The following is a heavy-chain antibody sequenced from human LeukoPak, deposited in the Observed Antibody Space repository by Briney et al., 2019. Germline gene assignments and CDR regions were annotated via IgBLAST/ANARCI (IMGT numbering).Heavy chain of an antibody. V-gene: IGHV4-61*08. D-gene: IGHD3-3*01. CDR2: IYYSGST. J-gene: IGHJ4*02. Sequence: SETLSLTCAVSGGSISSGGYSWSWIRQPPGKGLEWIGYIYYSGSTNYNPSLKSRVTISVDTSKNQFSLKLSSVTAADTAVYYCVRAYYDFWSGHPFDYWGQGTLVTVSS. CDR3: VRAYYDFWSGHPFDY. CDR1: GGSISSGGYS.